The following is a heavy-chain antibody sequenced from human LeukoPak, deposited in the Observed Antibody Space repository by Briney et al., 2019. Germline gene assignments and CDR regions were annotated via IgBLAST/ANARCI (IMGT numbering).Heavy chain of an antibody. D-gene: IGHD6-13*01. Sequence: GGSLRLSCAASGFTFNTYAMTWVRQTPGKGLEWVSAIGGSGGNIHYADCVKGRFTISRDNSKNTMYLQMNSLGAEDTAVYYCAKSTGWYSSSWYLTCWGQGTLVTVSS. V-gene: IGHV3-23*01. CDR3: AKSTGWYSSSWYLTC. CDR1: GFTFNTYA. CDR2: IGGSGGNI. J-gene: IGHJ4*02.